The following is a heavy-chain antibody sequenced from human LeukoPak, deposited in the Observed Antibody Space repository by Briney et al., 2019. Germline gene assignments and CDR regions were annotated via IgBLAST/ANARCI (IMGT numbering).Heavy chain of an antibody. CDR2: IGPSGSNI. V-gene: IGHV3-48*03. J-gene: IGHJ4*02. Sequence: GGCLRLSCAASGFTFSNYEMNWVRQAPGKGLEWVSYIGPSGSNIYYGDSVKGRFTMSRDNAKNSLYLEMNSLRAEDMAVYYCARGDYDSSGYSLDYWGQGTLVTVSS. CDR3: ARGDYDSSGYSLDY. CDR1: GFTFSNYE. D-gene: IGHD3-22*01.